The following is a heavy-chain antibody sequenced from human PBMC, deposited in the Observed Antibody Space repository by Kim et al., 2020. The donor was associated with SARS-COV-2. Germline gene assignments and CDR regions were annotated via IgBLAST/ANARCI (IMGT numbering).Heavy chain of an antibody. V-gene: IGHV4-59*08. CDR1: GGSISSYY. Sequence: SETLSLTCTVSGGSISSYYWSWIRQPPGKGLEWIGYIYDSGSTNYNPSLKSRVTISVDTSKNQFSLKLSSVTAADTAVYYCARRQWMTEAHNWFDPWGQGTLVTVSS. J-gene: IGHJ5*02. CDR2: IYDSGST. CDR3: ARRQWMTEAHNWFDP. D-gene: IGHD6-19*01.